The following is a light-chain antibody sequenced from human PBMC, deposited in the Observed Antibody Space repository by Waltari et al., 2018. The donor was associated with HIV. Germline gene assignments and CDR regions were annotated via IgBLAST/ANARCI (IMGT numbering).Light chain of an antibody. Sequence: QSALTQPPSASGFPGQSVTISCTGTSSDVGSSNYVAWYQQYPGKAPNLLIYEITKRPPGVPDRFSGSKSGNTASLTVSGLQAEDEADYYCSSAGGDTLVFGGGTKLTVL. CDR3: SSAGGDTLV. V-gene: IGLV2-8*01. J-gene: IGLJ3*02. CDR1: SSDVGSSNY. CDR2: EIT.